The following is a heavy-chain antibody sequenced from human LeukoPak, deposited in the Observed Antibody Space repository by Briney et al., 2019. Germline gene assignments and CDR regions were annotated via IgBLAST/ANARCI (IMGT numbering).Heavy chain of an antibody. D-gene: IGHD4-17*01. J-gene: IGHJ4*02. CDR3: ARLGDYFDY. CDR1: GXSISSYY. CDR2: IYYSGST. Sequence: PSETLSLTCTVSGXSISSYYWSWIRQPPGKGLEWIGYIYYSGSTNYNPSLKSRVTISVDTSKNQFSLKLSSVTAADTAVYYCARLGDYFDYWGQGTLVTVSS. V-gene: IGHV4-59*08.